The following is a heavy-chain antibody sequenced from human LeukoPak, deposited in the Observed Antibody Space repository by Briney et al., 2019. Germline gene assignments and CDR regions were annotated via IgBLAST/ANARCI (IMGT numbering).Heavy chain of an antibody. J-gene: IGHJ4*02. CDR1: GGTFSSYT. Sequence: SVKVSCKASGGTFSSYTISWVRQAPGQGLEWMGRIIPILGIANYAQKFQGRVTITADKSTSTAYMELSSLRSEDTAVYYCARGRYDFWSGYYSPPCYFDYWGQGTLVTVSS. V-gene: IGHV1-69*02. CDR2: IIPILGIA. CDR3: ARGRYDFWSGYYSPPCYFDY. D-gene: IGHD3-3*01.